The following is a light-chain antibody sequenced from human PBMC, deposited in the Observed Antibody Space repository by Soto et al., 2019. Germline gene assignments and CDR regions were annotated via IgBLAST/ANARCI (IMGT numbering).Light chain of an antibody. Sequence: DIQMTQSPSTLSGSVGDRVTITCRASQTIGSWLAWYQQKPGKAPKLLIYKASTLKSGVPSRFSGSGSGTEFTLTISSLQPDDFVVYYCQHYDSWPWTFGQGTKVDIK. J-gene: IGKJ1*01. CDR2: KAS. CDR1: QTIGSW. CDR3: QHYDSWPWT. V-gene: IGKV1-5*03.